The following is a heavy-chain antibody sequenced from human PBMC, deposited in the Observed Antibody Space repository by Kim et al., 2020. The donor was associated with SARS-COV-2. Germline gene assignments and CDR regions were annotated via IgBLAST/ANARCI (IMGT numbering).Heavy chain of an antibody. Sequence: GGSLRLSCAASGFTFSSYSMNWVRQAPGKGLEWVSSISSSSSYIYYADSVKGRFTISRDNAKNSLYLQMNSLRAEDTAVYYCARFSYSDGGGDVRYYDYGMEVWGQGTTVTVSS. J-gene: IGHJ6*02. D-gene: IGHD2-21*02. CDR1: GFTFSSYS. V-gene: IGHV3-21*01. CDR2: ISSSSSYI. CDR3: ARFSYSDGGGDVRYYDYGMEV.